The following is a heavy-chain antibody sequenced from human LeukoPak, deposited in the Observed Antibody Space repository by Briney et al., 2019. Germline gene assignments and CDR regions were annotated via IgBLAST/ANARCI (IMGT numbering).Heavy chain of an antibody. CDR2: IYYSGST. D-gene: IGHD6-13*01. Sequence: PSETLSLTCTVSGGSISSYYWSWIRQPPGKGLEWIGYIYYSGSTNYNPSLKSRVTISVDTSKNQFSLKLSSVTAADTALYYCARGQQSRPGYWGQGTLVTVSS. J-gene: IGHJ4*02. V-gene: IGHV4-59*12. CDR1: GGSISSYY. CDR3: ARGQQSRPGY.